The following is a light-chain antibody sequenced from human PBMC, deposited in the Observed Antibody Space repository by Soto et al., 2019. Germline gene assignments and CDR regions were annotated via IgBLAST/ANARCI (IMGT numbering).Light chain of an antibody. CDR2: DVS. Sequence: QSVLTQPASVSGSPGQSITISCTGTSSDVGAYNYVSWYQQHPGKAPKVMIYDVSNRPSGASNRFSGSKSGDTASLTISGLQAEDEAEYYCSSYTSSSTYVFGTGTKVTVL. CDR1: SSDVGAYNY. V-gene: IGLV2-14*01. CDR3: SSYTSSSTYV. J-gene: IGLJ1*01.